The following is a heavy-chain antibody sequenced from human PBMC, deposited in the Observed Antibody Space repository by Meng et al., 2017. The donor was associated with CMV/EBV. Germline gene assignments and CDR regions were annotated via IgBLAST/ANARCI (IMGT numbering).Heavy chain of an antibody. J-gene: IGHJ4*02. D-gene: IGHD2-2*01. V-gene: IGHV3-43*01. CDR1: GFAFKEYA. CDR2: IDKSGEKA. Sequence: AYGFAFKEYAMEWVRQSPGKGLEGVSLIDKSGEKAFYVDSVKGRFSISRDNGKNSLYLQMNSLRSDDTAFYYCAKEKLGTSWVSFDYWGQGTLVTVSS. CDR3: AKEKLGTSWVSFDY.